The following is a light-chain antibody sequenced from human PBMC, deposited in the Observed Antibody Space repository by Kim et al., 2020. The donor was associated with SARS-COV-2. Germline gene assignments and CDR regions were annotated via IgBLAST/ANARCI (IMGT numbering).Light chain of an antibody. CDR2: GDK. CDR3: NSRDSSGNHVL. J-gene: IGLJ3*02. CDR1: SLRGYY. V-gene: IGLV3-19*01. Sequence: SSELTQDPAVSVALGQTVTITCQGDSLRGYYASWFRQKSGQAPILVIYGDKNRPSGIPHRFSGSGSGNTASLTITGAQAEDEADYYCNSRDSSGNHVLFGGGTQLTVL.